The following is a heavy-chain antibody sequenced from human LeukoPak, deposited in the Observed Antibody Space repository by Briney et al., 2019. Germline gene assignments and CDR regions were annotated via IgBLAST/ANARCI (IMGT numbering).Heavy chain of an antibody. CDR2: ISFDGSYK. Sequence: QPGRSLRLSCAVSGFTFQTFGMHWVRQTPGKGLEWVALISFDGSYKYYTDSVKGRFTISRDNSKNTLYLQMNSLRAEDTAVYYCAKDISLWMVYNFDYWGQGTLVTVSS. V-gene: IGHV3-30*18. D-gene: IGHD2-8*01. CDR3: AKDISLWMVYNFDY. CDR1: GFTFQTFG. J-gene: IGHJ4*02.